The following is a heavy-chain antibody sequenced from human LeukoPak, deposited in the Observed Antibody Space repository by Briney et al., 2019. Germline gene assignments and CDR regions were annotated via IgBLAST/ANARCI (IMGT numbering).Heavy chain of an antibody. J-gene: IGHJ6*02. D-gene: IGHD2-2*02. CDR1: GGTFSSYA. Sequence: GASVTVSCKASGGTFSSYAISWVRQAPGQGLEWMGRIIPILGIANYAQKFQGRVTITADRSTSTAYMELSSLRSEDTAVYYCASCSSTSCYTGYYYGMDVWGQGTTVTVSS. V-gene: IGHV1-69*10. CDR2: IIPILGIA. CDR3: ASCSSTSCYTGYYYGMDV.